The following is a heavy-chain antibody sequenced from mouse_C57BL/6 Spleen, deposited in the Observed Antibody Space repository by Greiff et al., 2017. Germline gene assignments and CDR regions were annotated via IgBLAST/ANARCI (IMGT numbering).Heavy chain of an antibody. CDR1: GFNIKDDY. CDR2: IDPENGDT. Sequence: EVKLVESGAELVRPGASVKLSCTASGFNIKDDYMHWVKQRPEQGLEWIGWIDPENGDTEYASKFQGKATITADTSSNTAYLQLSSLTSEDTAVYYCTTWNSGSDFDYWGQGTTLTVSS. J-gene: IGHJ2*01. D-gene: IGHD4-1*01. CDR3: TTWNSGSDFDY. V-gene: IGHV14-4*01.